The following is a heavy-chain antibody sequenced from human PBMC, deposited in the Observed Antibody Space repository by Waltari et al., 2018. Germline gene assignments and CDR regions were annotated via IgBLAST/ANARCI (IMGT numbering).Heavy chain of an antibody. CDR3: ARDLLDQYYDY. CDR1: GFSFDIYG. J-gene: IGHJ4*01. CDR2: IRAGGSDK. V-gene: IGHV3-33*01. Sequence: QVQLVESGGGVVQPGRSLRLSCETSGFSFDIYGLHWVRQVPGKGLDLVAVIRAGGSDKFYRDSVNGRFTVSRDTSTNTLYLQMDSLRVEDTAVYYCARDLLDQYYDYWGHGTLVTVSS.